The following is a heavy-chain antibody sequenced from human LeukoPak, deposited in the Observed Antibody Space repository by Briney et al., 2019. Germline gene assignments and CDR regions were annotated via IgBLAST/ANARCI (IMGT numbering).Heavy chain of an antibody. V-gene: IGHV3-23*01. J-gene: IGHJ4*02. D-gene: IGHD6-13*01. CDR2: FSGSGDSA. CDR1: GFTFSSFA. Sequence: GGSQRLSCAASGFTFSSFAMNWVRQAPGKGLEWVAVFSGSGDSAFYADSVQGRFTISKDNSNNTLYLEMNSLRADDTAIYYCAKAEQLPKPIDHWGQGTLVTVSS. CDR3: AKAEQLPKPIDH.